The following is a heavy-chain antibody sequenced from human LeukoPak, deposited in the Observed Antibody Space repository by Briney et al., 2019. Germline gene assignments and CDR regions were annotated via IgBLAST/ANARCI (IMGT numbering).Heavy chain of an antibody. Sequence: SETLSLTCAVYGGSFSGYYWSWIRQPPGKGLEWIGEINHSGSTNHNPSLKSRVTISVDTSKNQFSLKLSSVTAADTAVYYCARGAKQLADYWGQGTLVTVSS. D-gene: IGHD6-13*01. J-gene: IGHJ4*02. V-gene: IGHV4-34*01. CDR1: GGSFSGYY. CDR2: INHSGST. CDR3: ARGAKQLADY.